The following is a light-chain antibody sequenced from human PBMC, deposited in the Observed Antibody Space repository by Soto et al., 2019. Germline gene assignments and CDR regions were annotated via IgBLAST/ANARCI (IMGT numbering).Light chain of an antibody. CDR3: KQSKSFPLT. CDR2: AAS. Sequence: DIQMTQSPSTLSASVGDRVTITCRASQDINRWLAWYQQKSGKAPKVLIYAASSLQSGVPSRFSGSGSGTDFSLTISSLQPEDFATYYCKQSKSFPLTFGGGTKVDIK. CDR1: QDINRW. V-gene: IGKV1-12*01. J-gene: IGKJ4*01.